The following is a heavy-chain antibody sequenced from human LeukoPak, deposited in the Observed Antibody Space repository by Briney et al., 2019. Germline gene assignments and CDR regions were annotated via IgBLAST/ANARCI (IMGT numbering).Heavy chain of an antibody. J-gene: IGHJ6*03. CDR2: INPDGDVT. CDR3: ARGPNHYYYMDF. V-gene: IGHV1-2*02. Sequence: WASVKVSCKASGYSFTSYYIHWVRQAPGQGLEWMGWINPDGDVTKSAQKFQGRVTMTTDKSINTVFMELSGLTSDDTALYYCARGPNHYYYMDFWGKGTTVSVSS. CDR1: GYSFTSYY. D-gene: IGHD2-8*01.